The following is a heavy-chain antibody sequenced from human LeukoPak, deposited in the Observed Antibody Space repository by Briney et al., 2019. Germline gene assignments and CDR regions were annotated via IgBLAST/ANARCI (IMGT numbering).Heavy chain of an antibody. CDR1: GFTFSSYA. CDR3: ARSGQPFGESTHYCYYYMDV. CDR2: IPYDGSNK. D-gene: IGHD3-10*01. J-gene: IGHJ6*03. Sequence: GGSLRLSCAASGFTFSSYAMHWVRQAPGKGLEWVAVIPYDGSNKYYADSVKGRFTISRDNSKNTLYLQMNSLRAEDTAVYYCARSGQPFGESTHYCYYYMDVWGKGTTVTVSS. V-gene: IGHV3-30*04.